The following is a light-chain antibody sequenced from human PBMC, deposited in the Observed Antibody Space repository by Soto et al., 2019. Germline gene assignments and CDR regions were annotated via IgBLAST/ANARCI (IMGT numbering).Light chain of an antibody. Sequence: IQLTQSPSSLSASVGDRVTITCRASQGINSYLAWYQQKPGKAPKLLIYAASTLQSGVPSRFSGSGSGTDFTLTISCLQSEDFATYYCQQYYSYPWTFGQGTKVDI. J-gene: IGKJ1*01. CDR2: AAS. CDR3: QQYYSYPWT. CDR1: QGINSY. V-gene: IGKV1-9*01.